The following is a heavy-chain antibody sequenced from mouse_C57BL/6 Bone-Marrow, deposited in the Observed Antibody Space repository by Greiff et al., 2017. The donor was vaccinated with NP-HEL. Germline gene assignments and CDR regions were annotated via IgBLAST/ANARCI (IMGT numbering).Heavy chain of an antibody. D-gene: IGHD3-2*02. Sequence: QVQLQQPGTELVKPGASVKLPCKASGYTFTSNWMHWVRQRPGQGLEWIGNINPSNGGTNYNEKFKSKATLTVNKSSSTAYMQLSSLTSEDSAVYDCERDSGYAFDYWGQGTTLTVSS. CDR1: GYTFTSNW. V-gene: IGHV1-53*01. CDR3: ERDSGYAFDY. CDR2: INPSNGGT. J-gene: IGHJ2*01.